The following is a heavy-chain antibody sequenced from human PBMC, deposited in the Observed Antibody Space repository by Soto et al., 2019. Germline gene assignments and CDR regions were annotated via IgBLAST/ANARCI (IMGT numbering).Heavy chain of an antibody. CDR1: GFTFSSYG. D-gene: IGHD3-3*01. Sequence: LRLSCAASGFTFSSYGMHWVRQAPGKGLEWVAVISYDGSNKYYADSVKGRFTISRDNSKNTLYLQMNSLRAEDTAVYYCAKDLRFLEWSQDYWGQGTLVTVSS. V-gene: IGHV3-30*18. CDR2: ISYDGSNK. CDR3: AKDLRFLEWSQDY. J-gene: IGHJ4*02.